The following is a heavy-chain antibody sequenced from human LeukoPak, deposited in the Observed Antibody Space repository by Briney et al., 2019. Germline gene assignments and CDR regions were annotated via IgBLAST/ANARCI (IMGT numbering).Heavy chain of an antibody. Sequence: SETLSVTCAVYGGSFSGYYWSWIRQPPGKGLEWIGEINHSGSTNYNPSLKSRVTISVDTSKNQFSLKLSSVTAADTAVYYCARTSGYWGQGTLVTVSS. V-gene: IGHV4-34*01. CDR3: ARTSGY. CDR1: GGSFSGYY. CDR2: INHSGST. J-gene: IGHJ4*02.